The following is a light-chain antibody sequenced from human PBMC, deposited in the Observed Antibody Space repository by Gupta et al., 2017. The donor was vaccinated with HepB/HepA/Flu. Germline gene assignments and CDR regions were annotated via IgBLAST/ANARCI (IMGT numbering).Light chain of an antibody. Sequence: QTVVTLEPSFSVSPGGTVTLTCGLSSGSVSTSYYPSWYQQTPGQAPRMLIYSTNTRSSGVPDRFSGSMVGNTAALTXTXDQADDXADYYCVTYTGSGNLVFGGGTKLTVL. CDR2: STN. CDR3: VTYTGSGNLV. V-gene: IGLV8-61*01. CDR1: SGSVSTSYY. J-gene: IGLJ3*02.